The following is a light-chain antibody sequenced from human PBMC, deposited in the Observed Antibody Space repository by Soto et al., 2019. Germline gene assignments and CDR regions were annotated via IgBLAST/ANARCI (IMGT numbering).Light chain of an antibody. CDR3: QQYGSSSWP. V-gene: IGKV3-20*01. CDR2: GAS. J-gene: IGKJ1*01. Sequence: EIVLTQSPGTLSLSPGERATLSCRASQSVGSNYLAWYQQKPGQAPRILIFGASGRDTGIPNRFSGSGSGTDFTLTISRLEPEDFAVYYCQQYGSSSWPFGQGTKVEIK. CDR1: QSVGSNY.